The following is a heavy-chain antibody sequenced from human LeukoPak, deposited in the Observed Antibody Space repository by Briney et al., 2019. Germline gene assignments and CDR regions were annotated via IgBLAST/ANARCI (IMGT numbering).Heavy chain of an antibody. J-gene: IGHJ3*01. V-gene: IGHV3-74*01. CDR2: ISTDGSST. Sequence: GGSLRLSCAASGFTFSSYWMHWVRQAPGKGLVWVSRISTDGSSTNSADSVKGRFTISRDSSKNTLHLEMNSLRAEDTSVYYCAREISIFVNAFDLWGQGTMVTVSS. CDR3: AREISIFVNAFDL. CDR1: GFTFSSYW.